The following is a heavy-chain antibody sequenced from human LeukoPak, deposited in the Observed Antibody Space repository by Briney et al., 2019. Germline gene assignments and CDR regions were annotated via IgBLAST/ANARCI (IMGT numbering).Heavy chain of an antibody. V-gene: IGHV1-18*01. Sequence: ASVKVSCKASGYTLTSYGISWVRQAPGQGLEWMGWISAYNGNTNYAQKLQGRVTMTTDTSTSTAYMELRSLRSDDTAVYYCARDRETSPFNYYDSSGYYYRGPFDYWGQGTLVTVSS. D-gene: IGHD3-22*01. CDR3: ARDRETSPFNYYDSSGYYYRGPFDY. CDR2: ISAYNGNT. CDR1: GYTLTSYG. J-gene: IGHJ4*02.